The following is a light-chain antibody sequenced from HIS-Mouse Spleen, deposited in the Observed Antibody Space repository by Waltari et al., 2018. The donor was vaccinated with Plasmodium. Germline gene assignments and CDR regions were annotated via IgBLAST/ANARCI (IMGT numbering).Light chain of an antibody. CDR3: YSTDSSGNHRV. CDR1: ALPKKS. CDR2: EDS. V-gene: IGLV3-10*01. Sequence: SYELPQPPSVSVSPGQTARITCSGDALPKKSAYWYQQKSGHAPVLVIYEDSKRPSGIPERFSGSSSGTMATLTISGAQVEDEADYYCYSTDSSGNHRVFGGGTKLTVL. J-gene: IGLJ3*02.